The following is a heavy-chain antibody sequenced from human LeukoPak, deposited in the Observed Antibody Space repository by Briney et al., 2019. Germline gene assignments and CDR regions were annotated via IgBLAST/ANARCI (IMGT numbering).Heavy chain of an antibody. CDR3: ARDHGYSLDY. Sequence: GGSLRLSCAASGFTFSSYWMHWVRHAPGKGLMWVSRINSDGSSTGYADSVKGRFTVSRDNAKNTLYLQMNSLRAEDTAVYYCARDHGYSLDYWGQGTLVTVSS. V-gene: IGHV3-74*01. CDR2: INSDGSST. D-gene: IGHD5-12*01. CDR1: GFTFSSYW. J-gene: IGHJ4*02.